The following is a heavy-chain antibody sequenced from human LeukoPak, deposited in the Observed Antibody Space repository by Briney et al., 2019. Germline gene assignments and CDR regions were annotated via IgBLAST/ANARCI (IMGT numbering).Heavy chain of an antibody. J-gene: IGHJ4*02. Sequence: PGGSLRLSYAASGFTFSSYAMHWVRQAPGKGLEWVALISYDGSNKYYADSVKGRFTISRDNSKNTLYLQMNSLRAEDTAVYYCARGYCSGGSCYDYWGQGTLVTVSS. CDR1: GFTFSSYA. D-gene: IGHD2-15*01. V-gene: IGHV3-30-3*01. CDR2: ISYDGSNK. CDR3: ARGYCSGGSCYDY.